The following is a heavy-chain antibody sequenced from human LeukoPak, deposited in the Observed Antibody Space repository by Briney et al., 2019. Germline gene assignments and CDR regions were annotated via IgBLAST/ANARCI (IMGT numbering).Heavy chain of an antibody. V-gene: IGHV4-39*01. J-gene: IGHJ4*02. CDR3: ASTSDYYYGKFDY. CDR2: IYYSGST. CDR1: GGSISSSSYY. D-gene: IGHD3-22*01. Sequence: SETLSLTCTVSGGSISSSSYYWGWIRQPPGKGLEWIGSIYYSGSTYYNPSLKSRVTISVDSSKNQFSLRLSSVTAADTAVYYCASTSDYYYGKFDYWGQGTLVTVSS.